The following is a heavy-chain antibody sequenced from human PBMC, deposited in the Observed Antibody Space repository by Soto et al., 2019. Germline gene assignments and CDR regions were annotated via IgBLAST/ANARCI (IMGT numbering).Heavy chain of an antibody. D-gene: IGHD2-2*01. Sequence: SVTVSCTASGGTFSSYAISWVQQAPGQGLEWMGGIIPIFGTANYAQKFQGRVTITADESTSTAYMELSSLRSEDTAVYYCAREGCSSTSCYVPFWFDPWGQGTLVTVSS. CDR3: AREGCSSTSCYVPFWFDP. CDR1: GGTFSSYA. CDR2: IIPIFGTA. V-gene: IGHV1-69*13. J-gene: IGHJ5*02.